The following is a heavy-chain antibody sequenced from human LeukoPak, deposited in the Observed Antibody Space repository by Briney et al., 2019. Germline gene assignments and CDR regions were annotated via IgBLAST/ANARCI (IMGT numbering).Heavy chain of an antibody. CDR3: AKDGEVGATVYYYYYYMDV. J-gene: IGHJ6*03. D-gene: IGHD1-26*01. CDR2: IRYDGSNK. V-gene: IGHV3-30*02. CDR1: VLTFSSYG. Sequence: PGGSLRLSCGAWVLTFSSYGMHWVRQAPGKGLEWVAFIRYDGSNKYYADSVKGRFTISRDNSKNTLYLQMNSLRAEDTAVYYCAKDGEVGATVYYYYYYMDVWGKGTTVTVSS.